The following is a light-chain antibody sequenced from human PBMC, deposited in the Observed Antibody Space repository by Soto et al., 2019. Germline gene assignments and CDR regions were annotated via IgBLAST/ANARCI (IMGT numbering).Light chain of an antibody. J-gene: IGLJ2*01. CDR3: AAWDDSLNGVV. CDR2: SNN. V-gene: IGLV1-44*01. Sequence: QSVLTQPPSTSETPGQRITISCSGSISNIGSNTVNWYQQLPGTTPKLLIYSNNQRPSGVPDRFSGSKSGTSASLAISGLQSEDEADYYCAAWDDSLNGVVFGGGTKLTVL. CDR1: ISNIGSNT.